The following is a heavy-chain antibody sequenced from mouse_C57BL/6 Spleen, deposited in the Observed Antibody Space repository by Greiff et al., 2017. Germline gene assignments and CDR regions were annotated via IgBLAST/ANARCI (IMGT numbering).Heavy chain of an antibody. D-gene: IGHD1-1*01. V-gene: IGHV2-5*01. Sequence: VQRVESGPGLVQPSQSLSITCTVSGFSLTSYGVHWVRQSPGKGLEWLGVIWRGGSTDYNAAFMSRLSITKDNSKSQVFFKMNSLQADDTAIYYCAKPNYYGSSPFAYWGQGTLVTVSA. CDR2: IWRGGST. CDR1: GFSLTSYG. J-gene: IGHJ3*01. CDR3: AKPNYYGSSPFAY.